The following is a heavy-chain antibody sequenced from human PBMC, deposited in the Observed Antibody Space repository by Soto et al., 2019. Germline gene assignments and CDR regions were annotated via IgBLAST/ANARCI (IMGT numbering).Heavy chain of an antibody. J-gene: IGHJ4*02. CDR2: IIPIFGTA. CDR3: ARDRDGYTSYFDY. V-gene: IGHV1-69*13. CDR1: GYTLTELS. D-gene: IGHD3-16*02. Sequence: GASVKVSCKVSGYTLTELSMHWVRQAPGQGLEWMGGIIPIFGTANYAQKFQGRVTITADESTSTAYMELSSLRSEDTAVYYCARDRDGYTSYFDYWGQGTLVTVSS.